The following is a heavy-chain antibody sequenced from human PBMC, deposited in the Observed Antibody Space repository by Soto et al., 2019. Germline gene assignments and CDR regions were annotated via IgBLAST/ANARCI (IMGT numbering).Heavy chain of an antibody. CDR3: AKDGVAHIPLYTSGSSYDH. CDR2: ISGSDGST. V-gene: IGHV3-23*01. D-gene: IGHD3-22*01. CDR1: GFIFSSYA. J-gene: IGHJ4*02. Sequence: GGSLRLCCAASGFIFSSYAMSWVRQAPGKGLEWVSAISGSDGSTYYADSVKGRFTISRDNSRNTLYLQMNSLRAEDTAVYYCAKDGVAHIPLYTSGSSYDHWGQGTLVTVSS.